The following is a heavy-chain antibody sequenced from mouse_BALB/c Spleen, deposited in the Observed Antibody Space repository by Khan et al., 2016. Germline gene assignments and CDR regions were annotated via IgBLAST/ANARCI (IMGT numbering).Heavy chain of an antibody. V-gene: IGHV1-7*01. CDR3: VFIPTDYAMDY. CDR1: GYTFTSYW. D-gene: IGHD1-1*01. CDR2: INTSTGET. Sequence: QVQLQQSGAELAKPGASVKMSCKASGYTFTSYWMHWVKQRPGQGLEWIGYINTSTGETEYNQKFKDKVTLTADNSSSTAYMQLSSLTSEDSAFCSCVFIPTDYAMDYWGQGTSVTVSS. J-gene: IGHJ4*01.